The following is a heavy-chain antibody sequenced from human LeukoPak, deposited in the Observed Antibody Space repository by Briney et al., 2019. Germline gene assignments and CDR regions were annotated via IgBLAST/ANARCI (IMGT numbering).Heavy chain of an antibody. CDR1: GSSISSAYY. D-gene: IGHD1-26*01. J-gene: IGHJ1*01. CDR2: MYHSGNT. V-gene: IGHV4-38-2*02. CDR3: ATEAMGGTLHH. Sequence: SETLSLTCTVSGSSISSAYYWGWIRQPPGKGLEWIGNMYHSGNTYYNPSLKSRVTISLDTSKNQFSLKLTSVTAADTAVYYCATEAMGGTLHHWGQGTLVTVYS.